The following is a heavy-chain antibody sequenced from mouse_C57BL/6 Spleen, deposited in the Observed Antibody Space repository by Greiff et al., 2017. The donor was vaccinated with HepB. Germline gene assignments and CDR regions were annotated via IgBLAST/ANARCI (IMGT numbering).Heavy chain of an antibody. V-gene: IGHV1-4*01. D-gene: IGHD1-1*01. Sequence: QVQLKQSGAELARPGASVKMSCKASGYTFTSYTMHWVKQRPGQGLEWIGYINPSSGYTKYNQKFKDKATWTANKSSSTAYMQLSSLTSEDSAVYDCARSRRVLRSHYFDYWGQGTTLTVSS. J-gene: IGHJ2*01. CDR3: ARSRRVLRSHYFDY. CDR1: GYTFTSYT. CDR2: INPSSGYT.